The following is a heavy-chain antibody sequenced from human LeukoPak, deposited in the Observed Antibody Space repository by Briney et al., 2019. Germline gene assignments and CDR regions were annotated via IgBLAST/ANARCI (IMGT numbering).Heavy chain of an antibody. CDR1: GGSISSNSYY. Sequence: SETLSLTCAVSGGSISSNSYYWGWVRQPPGKGLEWIGSIYYSGSTYYNPSLKSRFTISVDTSKNQFSLKLSSVTAADTAVYYCARGGYCTNGVCTNWFDPWGQGTLVTVSS. CDR3: ARGGYCTNGVCTNWFDP. J-gene: IGHJ5*02. CDR2: IYYSGST. D-gene: IGHD2-8*01. V-gene: IGHV4-39*01.